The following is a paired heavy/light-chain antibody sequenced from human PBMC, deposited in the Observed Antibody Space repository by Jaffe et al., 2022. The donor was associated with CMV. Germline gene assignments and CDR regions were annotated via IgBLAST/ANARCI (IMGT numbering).Light chain of an antibody. CDR1: SSDVGGYNY. Sequence: QSALTQPPSASGSPGQSVTISCTGTSSDVGGYNYVSWYQQHPGKAPKLMIYEVSKRPSGVPDRFSGSKSGNTASLTVSGLQAEDEADYYCSSYAGSNKWVFGGGTKLTVL. CDR2: EVS. V-gene: IGLV2-8*01. J-gene: IGLJ3*02. CDR3: SSYAGSNKWV.
Heavy chain of an antibody. D-gene: IGHD3-16*02. V-gene: IGHV4-39*01. CDR3: ARHPAYDYVWGSYRGDNDY. CDR1: GGSISSSSYY. CDR2: IYYSGST. Sequence: QLQLQESGPGLVKPSETLSLTCTVSGGSISSSSYYWGWIRQPPGKGLEWIGSIYYSGSTYYNPSLKSRVTISVDTSKNQFSLKLSSVTAADTAVYYCARHPAYDYVWGSYRGDNDYWGQGTLVTVSS. J-gene: IGHJ4*02.